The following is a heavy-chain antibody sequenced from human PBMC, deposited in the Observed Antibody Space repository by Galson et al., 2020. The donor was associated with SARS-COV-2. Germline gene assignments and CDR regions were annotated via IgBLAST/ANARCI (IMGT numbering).Heavy chain of an antibody. J-gene: IGHJ6*02. CDR1: GFSFSNYG. Sequence: GESLKISCAASGFSFSNYGMNWVRQVPGRGLEWVSYISSTGGTVDYTDSVMGRFTISRDSAQNSWYLQMNSLRDEDTAVYYCARVQYISGCFECVTPFPPHQYNYAMDVWGQGTTVTVSS. V-gene: IGHV3-48*02. CDR3: ARVQYISGCFECVTPFPPHQYNYAMDV. D-gene: IGHD5-12*01. CDR2: ISSTGGTV.